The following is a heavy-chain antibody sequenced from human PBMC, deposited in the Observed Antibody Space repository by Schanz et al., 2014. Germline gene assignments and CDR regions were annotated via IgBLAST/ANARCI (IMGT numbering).Heavy chain of an antibody. Sequence: QVQVVQSGAEVKKPGASVKVSCKASGYTFTSHGISWVRQAPGQGLEWMGWINPNTGGTNFAQKFQGWVTVTRDTSRSTVYMELSSLRSEDTAVYYCARDGVDAAAGGNYWGQGAQVIVSS. CDR3: ARDGVDAAAGGNY. CDR1: GYTFTSHG. J-gene: IGHJ4*02. D-gene: IGHD6-13*01. V-gene: IGHV1-18*01. CDR2: INPNTGGT.